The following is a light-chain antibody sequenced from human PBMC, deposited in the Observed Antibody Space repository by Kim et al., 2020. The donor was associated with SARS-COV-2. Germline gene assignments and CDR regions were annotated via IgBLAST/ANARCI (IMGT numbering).Light chain of an antibody. V-gene: IGKV3-11*01. CDR1: QSVGSY. CDR2: DAF. Sequence: LTPGEVTTRACVSSQSVGSYLAWYQEKAGQAPRLLIYDAFNRATGIPARFSGSGSGTDFTLTISGLEPEDFAGYYCQQRSNWPLTFGGGTKVDIK. CDR3: QQRSNWPLT. J-gene: IGKJ4*01.